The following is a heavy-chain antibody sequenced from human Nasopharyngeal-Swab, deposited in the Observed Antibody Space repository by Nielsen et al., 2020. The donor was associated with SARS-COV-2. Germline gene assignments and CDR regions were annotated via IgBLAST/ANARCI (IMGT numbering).Heavy chain of an antibody. CDR1: GGSISSGGYY. V-gene: IGHV4-31*03. J-gene: IGHJ6*02. Sequence: LSCTVSGGSISSGGYYWSWIRQHPGKGLEWIGYIYYSGSTYYNPSLKSRVTISVDTSKNQFSLKLSSVTAADTAVYYCARDGVGQYSSSRLGSHYYGMDVWGQGTTVTVSS. D-gene: IGHD6-6*01. CDR2: IYYSGST. CDR3: ARDGVGQYSSSRLGSHYYGMDV.